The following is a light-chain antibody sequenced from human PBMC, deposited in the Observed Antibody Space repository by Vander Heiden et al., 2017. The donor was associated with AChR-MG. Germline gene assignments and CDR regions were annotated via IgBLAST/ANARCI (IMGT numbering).Light chain of an antibody. CDR3: CSYAGSYTYL. J-gene: IGLJ1*01. Sequence: QSALTQPRSVSGSPGQSVTISCTGTSSDVGGYNYVSWYQQNPGKAPKLMIYDVSERPSGVPDRFSGSKSGNTASLTISGLQAEDEADYYCCSYAGSYTYLFGTGTKVTVL. CDR1: SSDVGGYNY. V-gene: IGLV2-11*01. CDR2: DVS.